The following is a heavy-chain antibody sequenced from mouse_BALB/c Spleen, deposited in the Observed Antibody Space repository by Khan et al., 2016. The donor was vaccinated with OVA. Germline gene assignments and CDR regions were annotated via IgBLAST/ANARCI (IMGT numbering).Heavy chain of an antibody. CDR1: GFSLTSYG. V-gene: IGHV2-2*02. J-gene: IGHJ4*01. Sequence: QVQLKESGPGLVQPSQSLSITCTVSGFSLTSYGVHWVRQSPGKGLEWLGVIWRGGSTDYNAAFISRLSISKDNSKSQVFFKMNSLQANDKAIYFWAKIFISTTDYALDYWGQGTSVTVSS. D-gene: IGHD2-14*01. CDR2: IWRGGST. CDR3: AKIFISTTDYALDY.